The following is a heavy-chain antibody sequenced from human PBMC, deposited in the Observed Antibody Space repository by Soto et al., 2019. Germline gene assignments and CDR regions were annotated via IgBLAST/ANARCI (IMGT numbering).Heavy chain of an antibody. V-gene: IGHV4-59*11. Sequence: SETLSLTCTVSGGSISGHYWTWIRQSPGKGLEWIGYIFFSGTTNYNPSLKSRVAISVDTSKNQFSLKLSSVTAADTAVYYCARVGSSGWSPDYWGQGTLVTVSS. CDR2: IFFSGTT. CDR1: GGSISGHY. J-gene: IGHJ4*02. D-gene: IGHD6-19*01. CDR3: ARVGSSGWSPDY.